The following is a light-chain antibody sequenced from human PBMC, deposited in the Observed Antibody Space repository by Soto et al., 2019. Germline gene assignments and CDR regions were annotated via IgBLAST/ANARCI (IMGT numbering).Light chain of an antibody. V-gene: IGKV2-28*01. J-gene: IGKJ5*01. CDR3: KKGLERPNT. CDR2: LGS. Sequence: DVVMTQSPLSLPVTLGQPASISCRSSQSLLHSNGYNYLDWYLQKPGQSPQLLIYLGSDRASGVPDRFSGGGSGTDFTLRISRVEAEDVGLLYSKKGLERPNTVGQGTRLEIK. CDR1: QSLLHSNGYNY.